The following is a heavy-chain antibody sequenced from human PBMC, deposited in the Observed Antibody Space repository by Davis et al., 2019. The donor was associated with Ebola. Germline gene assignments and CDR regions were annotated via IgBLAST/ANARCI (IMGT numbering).Heavy chain of an antibody. J-gene: IGHJ4*02. D-gene: IGHD6-19*01. CDR1: GFSFSTYA. CDR2: ISGSGGST. CDR3: TTWLVNHFDH. V-gene: IGHV3-23*01. Sequence: GESLKISCVASGFSFSTYAMNWVRQAPGKGLEWVLTISGSGGSTYFADSVKGRFTISRDDSKNTVYLQMNTLRAEDTAVYYCTTWLVNHFDHWGQGTLVTVSS.